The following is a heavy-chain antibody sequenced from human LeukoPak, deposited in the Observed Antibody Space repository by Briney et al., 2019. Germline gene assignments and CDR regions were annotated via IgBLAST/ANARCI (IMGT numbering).Heavy chain of an antibody. CDR2: ISSSSSYI. CDR1: GFTFSSYS. Sequence: GGPLRLSCAASGFTFSSYSMNWVRQAPGKGLEWVSSISSSSSYIYYADSVKGRFTISRDNAKNSLYLQMNSLRAEDTAVYYCARGYSSGWDAFDIWGQGTMVTVSS. D-gene: IGHD6-19*01. CDR3: ARGYSSGWDAFDI. J-gene: IGHJ3*02. V-gene: IGHV3-21*01.